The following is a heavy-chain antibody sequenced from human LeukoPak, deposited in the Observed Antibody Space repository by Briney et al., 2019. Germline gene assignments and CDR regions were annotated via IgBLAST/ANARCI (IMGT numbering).Heavy chain of an antibody. D-gene: IGHD3-22*01. CDR1: GFTFSSYW. V-gene: IGHV3-7*01. J-gene: IGHJ4*02. CDR2: IKQDGSEK. Sequence: GGSLRLSCAASGFTFSSYWMSWVRQAPGKGLEWVANIKQDGSEKYYVDSVKGRFTISRDNAKNSLYLQMNSLRAEDTAVYYCARVTGSYTYYYDSSGYYFGYWGQGTLVTVSS. CDR3: ARVTGSYTYYYDSSGYYFGY.